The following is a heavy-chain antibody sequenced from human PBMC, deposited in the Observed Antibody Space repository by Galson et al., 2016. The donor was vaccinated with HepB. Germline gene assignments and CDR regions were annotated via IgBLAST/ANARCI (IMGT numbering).Heavy chain of an antibody. CDR1: GYNFTDYY. D-gene: IGHD1-26*01. Sequence: SVKVSCKAAGYNFTDYYLHWLRQAPGQGLEWVGWINSKNGVTKYAQKFQDWVTVTRDMSISTAYMELRRLSPNDTAVYYCARGRSGSRSAFDFWGQGTLVTVSS. J-gene: IGHJ4*02. CDR3: ARGRSGSRSAFDF. CDR2: INSKNGVT. V-gene: IGHV1-2*04.